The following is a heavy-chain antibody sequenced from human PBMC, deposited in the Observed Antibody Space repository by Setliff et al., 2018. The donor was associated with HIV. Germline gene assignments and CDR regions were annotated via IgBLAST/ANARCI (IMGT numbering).Heavy chain of an antibody. CDR1: GDAINSGNNY. CDR3: ARGGALTMAPAGCFDS. J-gene: IGHJ4*02. Sequence: PSETLSLTCTVSGDAINSGNNYWNWIRHRPRKGLEWIGYIYYDGATYYNPSLRSPVTISVDPSKNQIFLKMTSVTAADTAVYYCARGGALTMAPAGCFDSWGQGILVTVSS. V-gene: IGHV4-31*01. CDR2: IYYDGAT. D-gene: IGHD3-10*01.